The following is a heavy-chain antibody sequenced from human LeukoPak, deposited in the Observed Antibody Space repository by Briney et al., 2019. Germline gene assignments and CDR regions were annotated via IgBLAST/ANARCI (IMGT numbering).Heavy chain of an antibody. Sequence: GASVKVSCKASGYTFTSYGISWVRQAPGQGLEWMGWISAYNGNTNYAQKLQGRVTMTTDTSTSTAYMELRSLRSDDTAVYYCAIAPLRGGSHLYYFDYWGQGTLVTVSS. CDR2: ISAYNGNT. J-gene: IGHJ4*02. CDR3: AIAPLRGGSHLYYFDY. D-gene: IGHD3-16*01. V-gene: IGHV1-18*01. CDR1: GYTFTSYG.